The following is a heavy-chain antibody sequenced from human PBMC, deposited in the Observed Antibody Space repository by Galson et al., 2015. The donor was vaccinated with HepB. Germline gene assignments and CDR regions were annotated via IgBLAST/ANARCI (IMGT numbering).Heavy chain of an antibody. Sequence: SLRLSCAVSGFTFSSYAMSWVRQAPGKGLEWVSTISGSGGDTYYADSVKGRFSISRDNPKNTLYLQMNSLRVEDTAVYYCAKRYCTNTNSYREIDYWGQGTLVTVSS. CDR2: ISGSGGDT. J-gene: IGHJ4*02. D-gene: IGHD2-8*01. V-gene: IGHV3-23*01. CDR3: AKRYCTNTNSYREIDY. CDR1: GFTFSSYA.